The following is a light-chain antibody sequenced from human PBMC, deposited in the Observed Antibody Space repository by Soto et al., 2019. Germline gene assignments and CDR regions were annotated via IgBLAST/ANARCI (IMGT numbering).Light chain of an antibody. Sequence: DIQMTQSPSTLSASVGDRVTITCRASQSISTWLAWYQHKPGKAPKLLIFDASSLQRGVPSRFSGSGYGTDFSLTISSLQPDDFATYFCQHYTTYWWTFGQGTKVDIK. CDR1: QSISTW. J-gene: IGKJ1*01. CDR3: QHYTTYWWT. V-gene: IGKV1-5*01. CDR2: DAS.